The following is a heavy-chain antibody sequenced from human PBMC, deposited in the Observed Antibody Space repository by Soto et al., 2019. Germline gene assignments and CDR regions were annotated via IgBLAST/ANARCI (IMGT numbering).Heavy chain of an antibody. J-gene: IGHJ3*01. CDR3: AKDQGIAASHGID. CDR2: ISNDGSDK. D-gene: IGHD6-13*01. CDR1: GFTFNNYG. Sequence: QVQLVESGGGVVQPGTSLRLSCAASGFTFNNYGMHWVRQAPGTGLEWVAAISNDGSDKYYADAVKGRLTISRDNSKNTLYLPMDRLRAEDMAVYYCAKDQGIAASHGIDWGQGTMVTVSS. V-gene: IGHV3-30*18.